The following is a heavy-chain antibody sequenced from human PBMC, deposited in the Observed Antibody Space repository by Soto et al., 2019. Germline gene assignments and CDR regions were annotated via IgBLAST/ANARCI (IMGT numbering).Heavy chain of an antibody. V-gene: IGHV5-51*01. D-gene: IGHD2-2*01. CDR1: GYSFTSYW. CDR3: ALRDERVPAAKQDFDI. CDR2: IYPGDSDT. J-gene: IGHJ3*02. Sequence: GESLKISCKGSGYSFTSYWIGWVRQMPGKGLEWMGIIYPGDSDTRYSPSFQGQVTISADKSISTAYLQWSSLKASDTAMYYCALRDERVPAAKQDFDIWGQGTMVTVSS.